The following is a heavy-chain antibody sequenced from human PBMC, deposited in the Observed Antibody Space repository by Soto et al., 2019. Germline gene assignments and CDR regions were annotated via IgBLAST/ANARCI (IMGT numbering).Heavy chain of an antibody. V-gene: IGHV3-15*07. D-gene: IGHD3-10*01. CDR2: IKSKTDGGTT. CDR3: TTVSGLSDVLLWFGELYYFDY. Sequence: GGSLRLSCAASGFTFSNAWMNWVRQAPGKGLEWVGRIKSKTDGGTTDYAAPVKGRFTISRDDSKNTLYLQMNSLKTEDTAVYYCTTVSGLSDVLLWFGELYYFDYWGQGTLVTVSS. J-gene: IGHJ4*02. CDR1: GFTFSNAW.